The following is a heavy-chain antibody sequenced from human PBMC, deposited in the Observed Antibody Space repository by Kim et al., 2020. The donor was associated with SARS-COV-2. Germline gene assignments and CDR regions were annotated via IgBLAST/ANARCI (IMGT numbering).Heavy chain of an antibody. Sequence: GGSLRLSCAASGFTFSSYSMNWVRQAPGKGLEWVSYISSSSSTIHYADSVKGRFTISRDNAKNTLYLQMNSLRDEDTAVYYCARDIPLGVVTPWNYWGQGTLVRVAS. J-gene: IGHJ4*02. CDR3: ARDIPLGVVTPWNY. D-gene: IGHD2-2*01. V-gene: IGHV3-48*02. CDR2: ISSSSSTI. CDR1: GFTFSSYS.